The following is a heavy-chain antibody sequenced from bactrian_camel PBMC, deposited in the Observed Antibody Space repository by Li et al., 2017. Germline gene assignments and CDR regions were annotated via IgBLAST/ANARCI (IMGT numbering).Heavy chain of an antibody. CDR3: AAGIMWCGLAQSEYDY. J-gene: IGHJ4*01. V-gene: IGHV3S1*01. CDR1: TPPDTSVC. CDR2: IDTDGGT. Sequence: HVQLVESGGALVQPGGSLSLSCITSTPPDTSVCMGWFRQSPGKNGREWVATIDTDGGTKYADSVKGRFTISRDNAKNTLYLQMNSLKTEDTAMYYCAAGIMWCGLAQSEYDYWGQGTQVTVS. D-gene: IGHD2*01.